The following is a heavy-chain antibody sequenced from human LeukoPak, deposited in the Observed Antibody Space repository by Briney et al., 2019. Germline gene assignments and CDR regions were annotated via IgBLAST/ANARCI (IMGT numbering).Heavy chain of an antibody. Sequence: PSGTLSLTCAVSGGSISSYDWSWIRQPAGKGLEWIGRIDISGSSEYNPSLKSRLTMSVDTSKNQFSLKLSSVTAADTAVYYCARGVGATTLREDVDYWGQGTLVTVSS. CDR2: IDISGSS. CDR3: ARGVGATTLREDVDY. J-gene: IGHJ4*02. CDR1: GGSISSYD. V-gene: IGHV4-4*07. D-gene: IGHD1-26*01.